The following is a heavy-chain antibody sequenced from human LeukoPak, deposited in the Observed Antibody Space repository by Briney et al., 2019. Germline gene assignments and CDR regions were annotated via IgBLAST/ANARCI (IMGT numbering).Heavy chain of an antibody. D-gene: IGHD6-19*01. Sequence: ASVKVSCKASGYTFTSYDINWVRQATGQGLEWMGWMNPNSGNTGYAQKFQGRVTMTRNTSISTAYMELSSLRSEDTAVYYCASGPSPIAVAAYYYYYYGMDVWGKGTTVTVSS. CDR1: GYTFTSYD. CDR2: MNPNSGNT. J-gene: IGHJ6*04. CDR3: ASGPSPIAVAAYYYYYYGMDV. V-gene: IGHV1-8*01.